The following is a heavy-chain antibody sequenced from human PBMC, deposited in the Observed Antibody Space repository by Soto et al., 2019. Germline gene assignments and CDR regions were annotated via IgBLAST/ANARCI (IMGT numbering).Heavy chain of an antibody. V-gene: IGHV3-73*01. CDR1: GFTFSGSA. Sequence: EVQLVESGGGLVQPGGSLKLSCAASGFTFSGSAMHWVRQASGKGLEWVGRIRSKANSYATAYAASVKGRFTISRDDSKNTAYLQMNSLKTEDTAVYYCTSTVAGTVDHWGQGTLVTVSS. CDR3: TSTVAGTVDH. D-gene: IGHD6-19*01. CDR2: IRSKANSYAT. J-gene: IGHJ4*02.